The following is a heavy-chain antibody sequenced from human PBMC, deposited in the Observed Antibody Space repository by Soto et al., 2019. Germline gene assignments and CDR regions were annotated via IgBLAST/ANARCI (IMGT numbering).Heavy chain of an antibody. CDR1: GGSISSSSYY. J-gene: IGHJ4*02. D-gene: IGHD1-26*01. CDR2: IYYSGST. CDR3: ASLGGGVESANTTPDY. Sequence: SETLSLTCTVSGGSISSSSYYWGWIRQPPGKGLEWIGSIYYSGSTYYNPSLKSRVTISVDTSKNQFSLKLSSVTAADTAVYYWASLGGGVESANTTPDYWGQGTLVTVSS. V-gene: IGHV4-39*07.